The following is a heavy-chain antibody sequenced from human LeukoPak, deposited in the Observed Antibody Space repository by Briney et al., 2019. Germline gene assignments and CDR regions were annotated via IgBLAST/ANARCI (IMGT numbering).Heavy chain of an antibody. J-gene: IGHJ3*02. CDR1: GGSISSFY. CDR2: ISYFGST. V-gene: IGHV4-59*01. Sequence: SETLSLTCTVSGGSISSFYWSWIRQPPGKGLEWIGYISYFGSTNYNPSLESRVTMSVDTPKNQFSLKLSSMTAADTAVYYCARDGDTAMILFAFDIWGQGTMVTVSS. D-gene: IGHD5-18*01. CDR3: ARDGDTAMILFAFDI.